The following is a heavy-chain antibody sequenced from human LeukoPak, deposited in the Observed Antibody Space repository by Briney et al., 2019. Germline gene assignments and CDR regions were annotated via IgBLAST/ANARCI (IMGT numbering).Heavy chain of an antibody. V-gene: IGHV1-58*02. J-gene: IGHJ6*02. CDR3: AARPYRFTIFGVSFASDYYYGMDV. CDR1: GFTFTSSA. Sequence: ASVKVSCKASGFTFTSSAMQWVRQARGQRLEWIGWIVVGSGNTNYAQKFQERVTITRDMSTSTGYMELSSLRSEDTAVYYCAARPYRFTIFGVSFASDYYYGMDVWGQGTTVTVSS. D-gene: IGHD3-3*01. CDR2: IVVGSGNT.